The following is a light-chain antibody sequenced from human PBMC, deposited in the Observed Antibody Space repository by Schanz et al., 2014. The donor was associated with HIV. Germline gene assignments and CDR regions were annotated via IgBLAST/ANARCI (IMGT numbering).Light chain of an antibody. CDR3: SSHAGRSSFVV. J-gene: IGLJ2*01. V-gene: IGLV2-11*01. Sequence: QSALTQPRSVSGSPGQSVTISCTGTSSDVGGYNYVSWYQQHPGKAPKLMIYDVSKRPSGVPDRFSGSKSGNTASLTISGLQAEDEADYYCSSHAGRSSFVVFGGGTKLTVL. CDR1: SSDVGGYNY. CDR2: DVS.